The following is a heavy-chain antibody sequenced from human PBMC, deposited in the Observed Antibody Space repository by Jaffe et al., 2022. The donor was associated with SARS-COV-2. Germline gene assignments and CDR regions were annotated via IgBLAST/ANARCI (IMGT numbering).Heavy chain of an antibody. V-gene: IGHV3-48*01. J-gene: IGHJ4*02. CDR1: GFTFSDYG. Sequence: EVQLMESGGGLVQPGGSLRLSCAASGFTFSDYGMNWVRQAPGKGLEWVAHITSSSSTLYYADSMKGRFTISRDNARNSLYLQMSSLRVEDTAVYFCVSALVGTTTLWGQGTLVTVSA. D-gene: IGHD1-26*01. CDR2: ITSSSSTL. CDR3: VSALVGTTTL.